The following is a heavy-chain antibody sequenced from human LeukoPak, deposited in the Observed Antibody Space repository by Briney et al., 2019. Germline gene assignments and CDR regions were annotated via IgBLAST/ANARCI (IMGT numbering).Heavy chain of an antibody. V-gene: IGHV4-59*01. Sequence: SETLFLTCTVSGGSISSYYWSWIRQPPGKGLEWIGYIYYSGSTNYNPSLKSRVTIPVDTSKNQFSLKLSSVTAADTAVYYCAREAYSSSYFDYWGQGTLVTLSS. CDR2: IYYSGST. CDR3: AREAYSSSYFDY. CDR1: GGSISSYY. J-gene: IGHJ4*02. D-gene: IGHD6-6*01.